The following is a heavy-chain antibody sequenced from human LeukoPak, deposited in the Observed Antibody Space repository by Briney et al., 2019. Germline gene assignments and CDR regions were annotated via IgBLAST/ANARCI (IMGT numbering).Heavy chain of an antibody. Sequence: GRSLRLSCAASGFTFSSYGMHWVRQAPGKGLEWVAVISYDGSNKYYADSVKGRFTISRDNSKNTLYLQMNSLRAEDTAVYYCARVGAAGWYAEYWGQGTLVTVSS. J-gene: IGHJ4*02. CDR3: ARVGAAGWYAEY. V-gene: IGHV3-30*03. CDR1: GFTFSSYG. D-gene: IGHD6-19*01. CDR2: ISYDGSNK.